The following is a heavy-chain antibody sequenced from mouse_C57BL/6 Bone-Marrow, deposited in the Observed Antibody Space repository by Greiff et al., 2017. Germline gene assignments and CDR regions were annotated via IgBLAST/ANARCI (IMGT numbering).Heavy chain of an antibody. CDR1: GFTFSSYT. D-gene: IGHD2-3*01. V-gene: IGHV5-9*01. J-gene: IGHJ2*01. Sequence: ESGGGLVKPGGSLKLSCAASGFTFSSYTMSWVRQTPEKRLEWVATISGGGGNTYYPDSVKGRFTISRDNAKNTLYLQMSSLRSEDTALYYCARQGWLPFDYWGQGTTLTVSS. CDR2: ISGGGGNT. CDR3: ARQGWLPFDY.